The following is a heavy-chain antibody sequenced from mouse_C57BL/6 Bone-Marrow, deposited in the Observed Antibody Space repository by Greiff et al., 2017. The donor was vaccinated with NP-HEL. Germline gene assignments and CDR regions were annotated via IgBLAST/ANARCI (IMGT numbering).Heavy chain of an antibody. D-gene: IGHD1-1*01. V-gene: IGHV14-4*01. CDR2: IDPENGDT. Sequence: VQLQQSGAELVRPGASVKLSCTASGFNIKDDYMHWVKQRPEQGLEWIGWIDPENGDTEYASKFQGKATITADTSSNTAYLQLSSLTSEDTAVYYCTSSGSSYYWGQGTTLTVSS. CDR3: TSSGSSYY. J-gene: IGHJ2*01. CDR1: GFNIKDDY.